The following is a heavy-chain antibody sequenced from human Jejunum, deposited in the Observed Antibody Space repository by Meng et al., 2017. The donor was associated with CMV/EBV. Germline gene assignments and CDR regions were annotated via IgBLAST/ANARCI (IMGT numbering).Heavy chain of an antibody. V-gene: IGHV3-11*01. J-gene: IGHJ4*02. CDR2: ITPRGDIT. CDR3: VRFGPPGYNWNCDY. D-gene: IGHD1-7*01. CDR1: GLPFSAFH. Sequence: GLPFSAFHMSWVRQVPGKGLEWPSYITPRGDITSYADSVRGRFTISRDNSENSLSLQMHSLRAEDSAIYYCVRFGPPGYNWNCDYWSQGTLVTVSS.